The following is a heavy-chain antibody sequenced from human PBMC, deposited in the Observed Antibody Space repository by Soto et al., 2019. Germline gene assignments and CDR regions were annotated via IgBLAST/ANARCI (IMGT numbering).Heavy chain of an antibody. Sequence: QVQLQESGPELVKPSGTLSLICTVSGGSISSNHWWSLVRQSPGKGLEWIVEIYHDDSNNYNPSLKSRVRISIDKSNNQISLKLSSVTAADTAVYYCARAGEMSTHFDYWGQGSLVTVSS. D-gene: IGHD3-16*01. V-gene: IGHV4-4*02. CDR2: IYHDDSN. J-gene: IGHJ4*02. CDR1: GGSISSNHW. CDR3: ARAGEMSTHFDY.